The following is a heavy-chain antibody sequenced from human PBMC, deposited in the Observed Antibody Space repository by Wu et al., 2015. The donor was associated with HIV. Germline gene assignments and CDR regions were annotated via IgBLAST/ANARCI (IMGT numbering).Heavy chain of an antibody. D-gene: IGHD3-22*01. Sequence: QVQRGAVWTEVKKPGASVKVSCKTSGYTFTDYYLHWVRQAPGQGLEWMGWINPNSGGTNYAQKFQGRVTMTRDTSISTAYMELNRLRSDDTAVYYCARESSGFFYYYYYYMDVWGKGTTVTVSS. CDR3: ARESSGFFYYYYYYMDV. J-gene: IGHJ6*03. CDR1: GYTFTDYY. V-gene: IGHV1-2*02. CDR2: INPNSGGT.